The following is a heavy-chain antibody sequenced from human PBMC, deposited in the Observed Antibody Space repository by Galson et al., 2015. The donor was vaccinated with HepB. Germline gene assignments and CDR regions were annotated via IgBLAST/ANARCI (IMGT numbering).Heavy chain of an antibody. CDR2: ISYDGSNK. V-gene: IGHV3-30*18. Sequence: SLRLSCAASGFTFSSYGMHWVRQAPGKGLEWVAVISYDGSNKYYADSVKGRFTISRDNSKNTLYLQMNSLRAEDTAVYYCAKDYSRWRITEGGLYFQHWGQGTLVTVSS. D-gene: IGHD2-8*02. J-gene: IGHJ1*01. CDR1: GFTFSSYG. CDR3: AKDYSRWRITEGGLYFQH.